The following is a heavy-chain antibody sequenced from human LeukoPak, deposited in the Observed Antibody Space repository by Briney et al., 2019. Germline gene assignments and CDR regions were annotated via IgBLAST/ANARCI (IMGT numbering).Heavy chain of an antibody. Sequence: GGSLRLSCAASGFTVSSNYMSWVRQAPGKGLEWGSVIYSGGSTYYADSVKGRFTISRDNSKNTLYLQMNSLRAEDTAVYYCARVYYDSSGYYYYFDYWGQGTLVTVSS. D-gene: IGHD3-22*01. CDR1: GFTVSSNY. CDR3: ARVYYDSSGYYYYFDY. CDR2: IYSGGST. J-gene: IGHJ4*02. V-gene: IGHV3-53*01.